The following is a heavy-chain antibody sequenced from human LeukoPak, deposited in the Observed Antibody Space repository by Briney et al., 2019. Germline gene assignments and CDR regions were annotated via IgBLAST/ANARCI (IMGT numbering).Heavy chain of an antibody. D-gene: IGHD6-13*01. Sequence: PSETLSLTCAVYGGSFSGYYWSWIRQPPGKGLEWIGEINHSGSTNYNPSLKSRVTISVDTSKNQFSLKLSFVTAADTAVYYCARMSNQYSSSWYPYYFDYWGQGTLVTVSS. V-gene: IGHV4-34*01. CDR2: INHSGST. J-gene: IGHJ4*02. CDR1: GGSFSGYY. CDR3: ARMSNQYSSSWYPYYFDY.